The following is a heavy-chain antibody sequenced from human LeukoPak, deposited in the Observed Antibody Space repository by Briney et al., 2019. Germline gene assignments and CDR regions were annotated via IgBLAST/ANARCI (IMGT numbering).Heavy chain of an antibody. J-gene: IGHJ4*02. D-gene: IGHD3-10*01. V-gene: IGHV1-69*05. CDR1: GGTFSSYA. CDR3: ARAPRYYGSGSYYNEKTDY. Sequence: GASVKLSCKASGGTFSSYAISWVRQAPGQGLEWMGGIIPIFGTANYAQKFQGRVTITTDESTSTAYMELSSLRSEDTAVYYCARAPRYYGSGSYYNEKTDYWGQGTLVTVSS. CDR2: IIPIFGTA.